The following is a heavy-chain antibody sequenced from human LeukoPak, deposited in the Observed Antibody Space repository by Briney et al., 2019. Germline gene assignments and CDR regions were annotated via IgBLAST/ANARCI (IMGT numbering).Heavy chain of an antibody. D-gene: IGHD3-10*01. CDR1: GFTFSSYG. J-gene: IGHJ4*02. CDR2: IRYDGSNK. Sequence: GGSLRLSCAASGFTFSSYGMHWVRQAPGKGLEWVAFIRYDGSNKYYADSVKGRFTISRDNSKNTLYLQMNSLRAEDTAVYYCAKLGIYYYGSGSHPRWGQGTLVTVSS. CDR3: AKLGIYYYGSGSHPR. V-gene: IGHV3-30*02.